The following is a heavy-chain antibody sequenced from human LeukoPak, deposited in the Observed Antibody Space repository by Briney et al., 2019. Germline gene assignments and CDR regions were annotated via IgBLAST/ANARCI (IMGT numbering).Heavy chain of an antibody. J-gene: IGHJ3*02. D-gene: IGHD2-21*01. CDR3: AKDGDWTFDI. CDR1: GITFSNSG. CDR2: IGHDGRNK. Sequence: GGSLRLSCEASGITFSNSGMHWVRQAPGRGLEWVAYIGHDGRNKFYTKSVRGRFTISGDNSMKMAYLQMNSLRTEDTAIYFCAKDGDWTFDIWGQGTMVTVSS. V-gene: IGHV3-30*02.